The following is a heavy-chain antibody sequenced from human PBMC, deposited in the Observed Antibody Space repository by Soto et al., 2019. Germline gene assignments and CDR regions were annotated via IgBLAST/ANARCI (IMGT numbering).Heavy chain of an antibody. CDR1: GFTFSSYG. V-gene: IGHV3-30*18. J-gene: IGHJ4*02. CDR3: AKARYSSSWYPFDY. CDR2: ISYDGSNK. D-gene: IGHD6-13*01. Sequence: GGSLRLSCAASGFTFSSYGMHWVRQAPGKGLGWVAVISYDGSNKYYADSVKGRFTISRDNSKNTLYLQMNSLSAENTVLYYCAKARYSSSWYPFDYWGQGTLVTVSS.